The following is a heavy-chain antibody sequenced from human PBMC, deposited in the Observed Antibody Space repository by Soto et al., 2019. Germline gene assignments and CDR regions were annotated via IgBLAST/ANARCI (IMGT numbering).Heavy chain of an antibody. CDR3: ARVPDV. V-gene: IGHV4-30-2*01. Sequence: SETLSLTCAVSGGSISSGGYPWSWIRQPPGKGLEWIGYIYHSGSTYYNPSLKSRVTISVDRSKNQFSLKLSSVTAADTAVYYGARVPDVWGQGTTVPVSS. CDR1: GGSISSGGYP. J-gene: IGHJ6*02. CDR2: IYHSGST.